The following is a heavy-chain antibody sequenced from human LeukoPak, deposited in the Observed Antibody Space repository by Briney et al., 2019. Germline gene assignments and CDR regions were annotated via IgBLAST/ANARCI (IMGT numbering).Heavy chain of an antibody. V-gene: IGHV3-48*01. D-gene: IGHD3-16*01. J-gene: IGHJ4*02. CDR3: VRDLNWAFDY. CDR2: IRSESSST. CDR1: GFTFSSYA. Sequence: GGSLRLSCAASGFTFSSYAMSWVRQAPGKELEWISNIRSESSSTTYADSVKGRFTISRDNAKNSLYLQINSLRAEDTAVYYCVRDLNWAFDYWGQGTLVTVSS.